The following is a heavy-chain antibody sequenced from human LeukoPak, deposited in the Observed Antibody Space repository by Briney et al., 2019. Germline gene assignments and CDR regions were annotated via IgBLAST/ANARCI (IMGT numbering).Heavy chain of an antibody. Sequence: PSETLPLTCTVSGGSISSYYWSWIRQPPGKGLEWIGYIYYSGSTNYNPSLKSRVTISVDTSKNQFSLKLSSVTAADTAVYYCARAVEPVYYGDYLFDYWGQGTLVTVSS. J-gene: IGHJ4*02. CDR1: GGSISSYY. D-gene: IGHD4-17*01. CDR3: ARAVEPVYYGDYLFDY. V-gene: IGHV4-59*01. CDR2: IYYSGST.